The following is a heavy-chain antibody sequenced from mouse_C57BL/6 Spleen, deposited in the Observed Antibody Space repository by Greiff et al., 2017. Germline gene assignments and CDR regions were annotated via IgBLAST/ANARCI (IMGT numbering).Heavy chain of an antibody. CDR2: IHPNSGST. CDR3: ARSGTTAQATWFAY. Sequence: VQLQQSGAELVKPGASVKLSCKASGYTFTSYWMHWVKQRPGQGLEWIGMIHPNSGSTNYNEKFKSKATLTVDKSSSTAYMQLSSLTSEDSAVYYCARSGTTAQATWFAYWGQGTLVTVSA. J-gene: IGHJ3*01. D-gene: IGHD3-2*02. V-gene: IGHV1-64*01. CDR1: GYTFTSYW.